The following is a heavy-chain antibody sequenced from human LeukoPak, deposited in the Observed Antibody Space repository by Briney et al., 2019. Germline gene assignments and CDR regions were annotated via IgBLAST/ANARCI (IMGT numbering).Heavy chain of an antibody. CDR3: ARDVTAGAWSGSCDY. V-gene: IGHV1-18*01. CDR2: ISAYDGYT. CDR1: GYIFTKYG. Sequence: ASVKVSCKASGYIFTKYGFTWVRQAPGQGLEWMGWISAYDGYTNHAQKFQGRVTMTTDSSTSTAYMELRSLRSEDTAVYYCARDVTAGAWSGSCDYWSQGTLVTVSS. J-gene: IGHJ4*02. D-gene: IGHD1-26*01.